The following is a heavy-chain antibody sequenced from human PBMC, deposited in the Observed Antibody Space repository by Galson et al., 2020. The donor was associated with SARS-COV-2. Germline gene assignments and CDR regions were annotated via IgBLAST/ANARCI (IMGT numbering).Heavy chain of an antibody. CDR3: AKDGHYYGSGSYYEYQYYFDD. Sequence: GESLKIFRSASGITFSSYCMHLVRQAPGKGLEWVAVISYDGSNKYYADLVKGRFTIPRDNSKNTLYLQMNSLRTEDTAVYYCAKDGHYYGSGSYYEYQYYFDDWCQGTLVTVST. J-gene: IGHJ4*02. V-gene: IGHV3-30*18. CDR1: GITFSSYC. CDR2: ISYDGSNK. D-gene: IGHD3-10*01.